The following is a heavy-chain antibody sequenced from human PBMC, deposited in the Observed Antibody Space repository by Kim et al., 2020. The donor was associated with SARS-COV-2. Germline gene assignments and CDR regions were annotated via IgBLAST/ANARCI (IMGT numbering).Heavy chain of an antibody. CDR3: ERDRSGSYFDY. CDR2: NK. V-gene: IGHV3-30*10. Sequence: NKYSTDSMKGPFTLARDNSRNTLYLQMNSLRAEDTAVYYCERDRSGSYFDYWGQGTLVTVSS. J-gene: IGHJ4*02. D-gene: IGHD1-26*01.